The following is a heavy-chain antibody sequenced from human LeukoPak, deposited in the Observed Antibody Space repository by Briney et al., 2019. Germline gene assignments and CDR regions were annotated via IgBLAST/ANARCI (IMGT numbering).Heavy chain of an antibody. D-gene: IGHD2-2*01. V-gene: IGHV4-31*03. J-gene: IGHJ3*02. CDR1: GVSVSDGLYY. CDR2: KYYSGSA. CDR3: ATPYCSSISCLDVFNM. Sequence: PSETLSLTCIVSGVSVSDGLYYWTWIRQHPGKGLEWIGYKYYSGSAKYNPSLKSRLTISIDTSKNQFSLQLSSVTAADTATYYCATPYCSSISCLDVFNMWGQGTRVTVSS.